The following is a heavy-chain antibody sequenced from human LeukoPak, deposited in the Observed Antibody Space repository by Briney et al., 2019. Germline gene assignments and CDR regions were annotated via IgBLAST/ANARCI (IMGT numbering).Heavy chain of an antibody. CDR3: ARDAGAGGAYDAFDI. CDR2: IYYSGST. CDR1: GGSISSYY. D-gene: IGHD2-21*01. V-gene: IGHV4-59*01. J-gene: IGHJ3*02. Sequence: SETLSLTCTVSGGSISSYYWSWIRQPPGKGLEWIGYIYYSGSTNYNPSLKSRVTISVDTSKNQFPLKLSSVTAADTAVYYCARDAGAGGAYDAFDIWGQGTMVTVSS.